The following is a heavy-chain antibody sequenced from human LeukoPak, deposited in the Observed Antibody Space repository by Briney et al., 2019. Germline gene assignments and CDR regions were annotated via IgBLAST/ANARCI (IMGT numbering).Heavy chain of an antibody. D-gene: IGHD5-18*01. CDR2: IIPILGIA. V-gene: IGHV1-69*04. CDR1: GGTFSSYG. J-gene: IGHJ5*02. Sequence: SVKVSFKASGGTFSSYGFSWVRQAPGQGLEWMGRIIPILGIANYAQKFQGRVTITADKSTSTAYMELSSLRSEDTAVYYCARDEGYSYGYNWFDPSGQGKLFTVSS. CDR3: ARDEGYSYGYNWFDP.